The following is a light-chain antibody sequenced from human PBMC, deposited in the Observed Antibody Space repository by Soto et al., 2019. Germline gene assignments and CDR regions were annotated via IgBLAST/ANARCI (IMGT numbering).Light chain of an antibody. CDR1: SSDVGSYNL. Sequence: QSVLTQPASVSGSPGQSITISCTGTSSDVGSYNLVSWYQQHPGKAPKLMIYEVSKRPSGVSNRFSGYKSGNTASLTISGLQAEDEADYYCCSYAGSSTHVVFGGGTKVTVL. V-gene: IGLV2-23*02. CDR3: CSYAGSSTHVV. J-gene: IGLJ2*01. CDR2: EVS.